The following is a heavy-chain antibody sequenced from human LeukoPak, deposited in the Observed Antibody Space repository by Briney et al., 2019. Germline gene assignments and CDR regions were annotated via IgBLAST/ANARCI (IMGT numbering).Heavy chain of an antibody. CDR2: ISGSGGRT. J-gene: IGHJ5*02. CDR1: GFTFRSYA. D-gene: IGHD3-22*01. CDR3: AKDSEAGYYDSSGWFDP. V-gene: IGHV3-23*01. Sequence: GGSLRLSCAASGFTFRSYAMSWVRQAPGKGLEWVSVISGSGGRTYYADSVKGRFTISRDNSKNTLYLQMNSLRAEDTAVYYCAKDSEAGYYDSSGWFDPWGQGTLVTVSS.